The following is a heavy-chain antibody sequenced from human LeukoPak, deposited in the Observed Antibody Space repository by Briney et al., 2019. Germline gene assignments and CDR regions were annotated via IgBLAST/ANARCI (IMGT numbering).Heavy chain of an antibody. Sequence: GGSLRLSCAASGFAVSSNYMSWVRQAPGEGLEWGSVIYSGGSTYYAESVKGRYTISRDNSKNTLDLQMNSLRAEDTAVYYCARERARTYFDYWGQGTLVTVSS. CDR2: IYSGGST. CDR3: ARERARTYFDY. CDR1: GFAVSSNY. J-gene: IGHJ4*02. V-gene: IGHV3-66*01.